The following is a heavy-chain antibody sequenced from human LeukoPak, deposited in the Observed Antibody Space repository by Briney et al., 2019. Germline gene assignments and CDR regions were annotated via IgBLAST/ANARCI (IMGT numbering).Heavy chain of an antibody. Sequence: SETLSLTCTVSGGSISSSSYYWGWIRQPPGKGLEWIGSIYYSGSTYYNPSLKSRVTISVDTSKNQFSLRLSSVTAADTAVYYCARDVFRGYSYGNGYNWFDPWGQGTLVTVSS. CDR1: GGSISSSSYY. D-gene: IGHD5-18*01. J-gene: IGHJ5*02. CDR3: ARDVFRGYSYGNGYNWFDP. V-gene: IGHV4-39*07. CDR2: IYYSGST.